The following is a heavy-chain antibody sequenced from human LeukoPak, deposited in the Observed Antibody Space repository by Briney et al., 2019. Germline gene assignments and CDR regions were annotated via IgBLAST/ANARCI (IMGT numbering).Heavy chain of an antibody. J-gene: IGHJ4*02. CDR3: AREIGPRQLHLWGSAFDY. CDR2: INPSGGTT. D-gene: IGHD5-18*01. V-gene: IGHV1-46*01. Sequence: ASVKVSCKASGYTFINYYMHWVRQAPGQGLEWMGIINPSGGTTSYAQNFQGRVTMTRDTSTSTVYMELSSLRSEDTAVYYCAREIGPRQLHLWGSAFDYWGQGALVTVSS. CDR1: GYTFINYY.